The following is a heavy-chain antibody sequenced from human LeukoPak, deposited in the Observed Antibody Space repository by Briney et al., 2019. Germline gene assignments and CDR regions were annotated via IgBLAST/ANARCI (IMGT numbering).Heavy chain of an antibody. CDR2: INHSGST. CDR3: ARDPSPFYSGSYLGFDP. J-gene: IGHJ5*02. Sequence: SQTLSLTCAVYGGSFSGYYWSWIRQPPGKGLEWIGEINHSGSTNYNPSLKSRVTISVDTSKNQFSLKLSSVTAADTAVYYCARDPSPFYSGSYLGFDPWGQGTLVTVSS. CDR1: GGSFSGYY. V-gene: IGHV4-34*01. D-gene: IGHD1-26*01.